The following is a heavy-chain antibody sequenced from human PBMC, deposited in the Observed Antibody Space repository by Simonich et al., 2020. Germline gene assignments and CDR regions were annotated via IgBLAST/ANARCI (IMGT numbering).Heavy chain of an antibody. CDR1: GGSISSYY. J-gene: IGHJ6*03. V-gene: IGHV4-59*12. CDR3: ARGGRYCSSTSCYYYYYMDV. D-gene: IGHD2-2*01. CDR2: IYYSGST. Sequence: QVQLQESGPGLVKPSETLSLTCTVSGGSISSYYWSWIRQPPGKGLEWIGYIYYSGSTNYNPSLKNRVTISLDTSKNQFSLKLSSVTAADTAVYYCARGGRYCSSTSCYYYYYMDVWGKGTTVTVSS.